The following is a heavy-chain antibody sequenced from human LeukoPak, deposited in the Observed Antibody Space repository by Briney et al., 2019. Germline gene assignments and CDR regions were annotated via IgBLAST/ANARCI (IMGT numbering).Heavy chain of an antibody. D-gene: IGHD6-13*01. V-gene: IGHV3-23*01. Sequence: GGSLRLSCAATGVTFSSYAMSWVRQAPGKGLEWVSAISGSGGSTYYADSVKGRFTISRDNSKNTLYLQMNSLRAEDTAVYYCAKDRDSSSWYPLYYYFDYWGQGTLVTVSS. CDR3: AKDRDSSSWYPLYYYFDY. CDR1: GVTFSSYA. CDR2: ISGSGGST. J-gene: IGHJ4*02.